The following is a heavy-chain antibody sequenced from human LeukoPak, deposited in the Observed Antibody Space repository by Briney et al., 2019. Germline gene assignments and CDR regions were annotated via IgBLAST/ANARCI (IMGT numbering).Heavy chain of an antibody. D-gene: IGHD5-12*01. CDR1: GFTFSFYS. CDR2: ISSSSSYI. V-gene: IGHV3-21*01. Sequence: GGSLRLSCAASGFTFSFYSMNWVRQAPGKGLEWVSSISSSSSYIFYADSVKGRFTISRDNAKNSLYLQMNSLRAEDTAIYYCAREWDSGSSSIDYWGPGILVTVSS. J-gene: IGHJ4*02. CDR3: AREWDSGSSSIDY.